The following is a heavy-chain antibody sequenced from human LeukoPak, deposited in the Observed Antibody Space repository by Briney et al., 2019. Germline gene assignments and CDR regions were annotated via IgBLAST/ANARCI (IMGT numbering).Heavy chain of an antibody. CDR1: GGSFSGYY. CDR3: ANSWAFHYYYYYGMDV. CDR2: INHSGST. J-gene: IGHJ6*02. V-gene: IGHV4-34*01. Sequence: SETLSLTCAVYGGSFSGYYWSWIRQPPGKGLEWIGEINHSGSTNYNPSLKSRVTISVDTSKNQFSLKLSSVTAADTAVYYCANSWAFHYYYYYGMDVWGQGTTVTVSS.